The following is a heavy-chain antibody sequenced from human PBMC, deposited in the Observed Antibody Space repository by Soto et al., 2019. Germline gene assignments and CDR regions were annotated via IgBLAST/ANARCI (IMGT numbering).Heavy chain of an antibody. CDR2: IIPILGIA. CDR3: ARDGQVAVLTTTLGYYYDGMDA. CDR1: GGTFSSYT. V-gene: IGHV1-69*08. Sequence: QVQLVQSGAEVKKPGSSVKVSCKSSGGTFSSYTISWVRQAPGQGLEWMGRIIPILGIADYAQKFQGRVTIPWEKSTSTTYLDLSSLSSEDTAVYYCARDGQVAVLTTTLGYYYDGMDAWGQGTTVTVSS. D-gene: IGHD1-1*01. J-gene: IGHJ6*02.